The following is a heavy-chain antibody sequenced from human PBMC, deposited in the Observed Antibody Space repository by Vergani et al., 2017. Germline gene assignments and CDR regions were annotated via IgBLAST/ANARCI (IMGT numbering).Heavy chain of an antibody. CDR2: IYPGDSDT. J-gene: IGHJ4*02. Sequence: EVQLVQSGAEVKKPGESLKISCKGSGYSFTSYWIGWVRQMPGKGLEWMGIIYPGDSDTRYSPSFQGQVTISADKSISTAYLQWSSLKASDTAMYYCAREPAERWLQMPPLDYWGQGTLVTVSS. V-gene: IGHV5-51*01. CDR1: GYSFTSYW. CDR3: AREPAERWLQMPPLDY. D-gene: IGHD5-24*01.